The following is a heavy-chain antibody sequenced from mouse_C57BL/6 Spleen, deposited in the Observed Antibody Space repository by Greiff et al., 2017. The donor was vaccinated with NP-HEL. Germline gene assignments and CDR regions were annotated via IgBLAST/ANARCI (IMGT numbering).Heavy chain of an antibody. CDR2: IDPETGGT. V-gene: IGHV1-15*01. Sequence: QVQLQQSGAELVRPGASVTLSCKASGYTFTDYEMHWVKQTPVHGLEWIGAIDPETGGTAYNQKFKGKAILTADKSSSTAYMELRSLTSEDSAVYYCTRTDSSYAMDYWGQGTSVTVSS. CDR3: TRTDSSYAMDY. J-gene: IGHJ4*01. CDR1: GYTFTDYE.